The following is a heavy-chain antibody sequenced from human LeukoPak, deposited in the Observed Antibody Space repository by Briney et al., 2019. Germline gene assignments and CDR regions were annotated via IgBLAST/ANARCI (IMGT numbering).Heavy chain of an antibody. CDR3: ARDTGSCSTTTCYDDAFDI. CDR2: IYYSGIT. J-gene: IGHJ3*02. V-gene: IGHV4-59*01. CDR1: GDSISSYY. Sequence: SETLSLTCTVSGDSISSYYWSWIRQPPGKGLEWIGYIYYSGITNYNPSLKSRVTISVDTSKKQFPLKLSSVTAEDTAVYSCARDTGSCSTTTCYDDAFDIWGQGTPVTVSS. D-gene: IGHD2-2*01.